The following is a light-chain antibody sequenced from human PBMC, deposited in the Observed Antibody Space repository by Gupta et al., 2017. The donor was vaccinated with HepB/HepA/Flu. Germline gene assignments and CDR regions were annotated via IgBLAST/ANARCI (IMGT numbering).Light chain of an antibody. Sequence: EIVMTQSPATLSVSPGERATLSCRASQSVSSYLAWYQQKPGQAPRLLIYGASTRATGVPARFSGSGSGTEFTLTISSLQSEDFAVYYCQQYNNWPWTFSQGTKVEIK. V-gene: IGKV3-15*01. CDR2: GAS. J-gene: IGKJ1*01. CDR1: QSVSSY. CDR3: QQYNNWPWT.